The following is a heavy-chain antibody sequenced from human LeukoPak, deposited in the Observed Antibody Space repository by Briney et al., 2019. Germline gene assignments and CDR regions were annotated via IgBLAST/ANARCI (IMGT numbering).Heavy chain of an antibody. J-gene: IGHJ4*02. CDR1: GGSISNFF. CDR3: VRRVRYFGQNDY. Sequence: PSETLSLTCTVSGGSISNFFWSWIRQPAGKGLEWIGRIYSDGSTNSNPSLRSRVTMSLDTSKNQISLKLSSVTAADSAVYYCVRRVRYFGQNDYWGQGTLVTVSS. D-gene: IGHD3-9*01. V-gene: IGHV4-4*07. CDR2: IYSDGST.